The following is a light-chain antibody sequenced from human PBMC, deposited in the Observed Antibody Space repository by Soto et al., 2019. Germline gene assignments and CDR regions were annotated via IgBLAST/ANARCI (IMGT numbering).Light chain of an antibody. CDR3: CSYAGSSTYV. V-gene: IGLV2-14*03. Sequence: QAALTQPPSASGSLGQSLTISCTGTSSDIGAYIYVSWYQQHPGKAPKLMIYDITNRPSGVSNRFSGSKAGNTASLTISGLQTEDEADYYCCSYAGSSTYVFGTGTKVTV. CDR1: SSDIGAYIY. J-gene: IGLJ1*01. CDR2: DIT.